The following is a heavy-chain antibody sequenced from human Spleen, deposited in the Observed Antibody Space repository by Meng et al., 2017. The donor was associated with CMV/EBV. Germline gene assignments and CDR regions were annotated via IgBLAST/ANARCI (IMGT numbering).Heavy chain of an antibody. V-gene: IGHV4-31*03. J-gene: IGHJ4*02. CDR3: ARGYSIPTHFDY. Sequence: TVSGGSISSCIYYWSWIRQHPGKGLEWIGYIYYSGSAYYNPSLESRVTISVDTSKNQFSLRLSSVTAADTAMYYCARGYSIPTHFDYWGQGTLVTVSS. CDR1: GGSISSCIYY. D-gene: IGHD4-11*01. CDR2: IYYSGSA.